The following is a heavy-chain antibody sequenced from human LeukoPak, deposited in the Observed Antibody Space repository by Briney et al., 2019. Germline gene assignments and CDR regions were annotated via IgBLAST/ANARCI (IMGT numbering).Heavy chain of an antibody. Sequence: PGGSLRLSCAASGFTFSSYGMHWVRHAPGKGLEWVAFIRYDGSNKYYADSVKGRFTIYRDNSKNTLYLHMNSLRAEDTAVYYCAKDGYSSSPEFDYWGQGTLVTVSS. CDR2: IRYDGSNK. CDR3: AKDGYSSSPEFDY. CDR1: GFTFSSYG. D-gene: IGHD6-13*01. J-gene: IGHJ4*02. V-gene: IGHV3-30*02.